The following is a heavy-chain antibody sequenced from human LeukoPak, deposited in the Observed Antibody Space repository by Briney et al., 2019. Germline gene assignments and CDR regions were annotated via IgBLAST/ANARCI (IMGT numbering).Heavy chain of an antibody. J-gene: IGHJ2*01. CDR3: ARHWGSDWYFDL. CDR2: IHYSGYT. Sequence: PSETLFLTCAVSGGSISNYYCSWIRQPPGKGLEWLGYIHYSGYTNYNPSLKSRVTISVDTSKNQFSLNLCSVTAADTAVYYCARHWGSDWYFDLWGRGTLVTVSS. CDR1: GGSISNYY. V-gene: IGHV4-59*01. D-gene: IGHD7-27*01.